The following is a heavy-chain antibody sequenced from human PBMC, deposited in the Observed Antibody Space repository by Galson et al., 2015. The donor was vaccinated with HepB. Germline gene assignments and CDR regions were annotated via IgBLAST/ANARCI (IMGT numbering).Heavy chain of an antibody. CDR3: AREGAPYSSGWYLGY. V-gene: IGHV1-3*01. Sequence: SVKVSCKASGYTFTSYAMHWVRQAPGQRLEWMGWINAGNGNTKYSQKFQGRVTITRDTSASTAYMELSSLRSEDTAVYYCAREGAPYSSGWYLGYWGQGTLVTVSS. J-gene: IGHJ4*02. D-gene: IGHD6-19*01. CDR1: GYTFTSYA. CDR2: INAGNGNT.